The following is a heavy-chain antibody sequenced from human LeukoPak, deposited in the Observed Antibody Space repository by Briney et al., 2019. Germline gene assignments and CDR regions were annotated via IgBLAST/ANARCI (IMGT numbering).Heavy chain of an antibody. CDR3: AKDTGSGYLQLDY. J-gene: IGHJ4*02. CDR2: ISWNSGSI. D-gene: IGHD3-22*01. V-gene: IGHV3-9*01. CDR1: GFTFDDYA. Sequence: SLRLSCAASGFTFDDYAMHWVRQAPGKGLEWVSGISWNSGSIGYADSVKGRFTISRDNSKNTLYLQMNSLRAEDTAVYYCAKDTGSGYLQLDYWGQGTLVTVSS.